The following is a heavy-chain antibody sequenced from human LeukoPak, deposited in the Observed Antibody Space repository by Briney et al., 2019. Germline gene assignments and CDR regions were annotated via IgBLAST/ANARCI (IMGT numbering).Heavy chain of an antibody. D-gene: IGHD3-3*01. V-gene: IGHV4-61*02. Sequence: SQTLSLTCTVSGGSISSGSYYWSWIRQPAGKGLEWIGRIYTSGSTNYNPSLKSRVTISVDTSKNQFSLKLSSVTAADTAVYYCARQSTIFGVVIIWGQGTLVTVSS. CDR3: ARQSTIFGVVII. J-gene: IGHJ4*02. CDR1: GGSISSGSYY. CDR2: IYTSGST.